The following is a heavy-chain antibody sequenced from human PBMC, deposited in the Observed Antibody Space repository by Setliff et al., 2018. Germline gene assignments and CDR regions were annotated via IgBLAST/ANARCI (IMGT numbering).Heavy chain of an antibody. D-gene: IGHD2-8*02. CDR1: GY. J-gene: IGHJ4*02. V-gene: IGHV4-38-2*02. Sequence: PSETLSLTCTVSGYWGWIRQPPGKGLEWIGNMYHSGSVYYNPSLKSRVTISVDTSKNQFSLKLSSVTAADTALYYCTVYNTGSSKDHYWGQGTPVTVSS. CDR3: TVYNTGSSKDHY. CDR2: MYHSGSV.